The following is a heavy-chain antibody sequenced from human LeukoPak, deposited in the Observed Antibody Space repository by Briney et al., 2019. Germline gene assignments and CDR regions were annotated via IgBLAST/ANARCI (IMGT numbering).Heavy chain of an antibody. J-gene: IGHJ2*01. V-gene: IGHV3-66*04. Sequence: GGSLRLSCVASGLTVSSNYMSWVRQVPGRGLEWVSVVYPDGNTYHADSAKGRFAISTDISKNTLFLQMDSLRAEDTAVYYCARLLTTAIRWAWYFDLWGRGTLVTVSS. CDR1: GLTVSSNY. CDR2: VYPDGNT. CDR3: ARLLTTAIRWAWYFDL. D-gene: IGHD4-17*01.